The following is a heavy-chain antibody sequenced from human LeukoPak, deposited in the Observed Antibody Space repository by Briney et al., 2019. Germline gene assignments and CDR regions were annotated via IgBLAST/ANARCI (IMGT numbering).Heavy chain of an antibody. CDR3: ARSTILGSFY. CDR2: ICYSGST. CDR1: GGSISSGGYY. D-gene: IGHD3-10*01. Sequence: SETLSLTCTVSGGSISSGGYYWSWIRQHPGKGLEWIGYICYSGSTYYNPSLKSRVTISVDTSKNQFSLKLSSVTAADTAVYYCARSTILGSFYWGQGTLVTVSS. V-gene: IGHV4-31*03. J-gene: IGHJ4*02.